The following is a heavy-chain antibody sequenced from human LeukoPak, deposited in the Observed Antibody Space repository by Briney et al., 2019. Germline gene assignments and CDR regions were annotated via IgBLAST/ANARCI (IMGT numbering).Heavy chain of an antibody. D-gene: IGHD4-17*01. CDR1: GGSISSSSYY. J-gene: IGHJ4*02. Sequence: SETLSLTCTVSGGSISSSSYYWGWIRQPPGKGLEWLGSMYYSGSTYYNPSLKSRVTISVDTSKNQFSLKLSSVTAADTAVYYCARGNTVTSNRLFDYWGQGTLVTVSS. V-gene: IGHV4-39*07. CDR3: ARGNTVTSNRLFDY. CDR2: MYYSGST.